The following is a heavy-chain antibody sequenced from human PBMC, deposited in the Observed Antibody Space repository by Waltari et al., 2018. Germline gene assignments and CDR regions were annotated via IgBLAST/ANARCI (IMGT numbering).Heavy chain of an antibody. Sequence: EVQLVESGGGLVKPGGSLRLSCAASGFTFSSYSMNWVRQAPGKGLEWVSSISSSSSYIYSAVSVKGRFTISRDNAKNSLYRQMNSLRAEDTAVYYCARDTRLDDFWSGYYLNWFDPWGQGTLVTVSS. CDR1: GFTFSSYS. CDR2: ISSSSSYI. CDR3: ARDTRLDDFWSGYYLNWFDP. D-gene: IGHD3-3*01. V-gene: IGHV3-21*01. J-gene: IGHJ5*02.